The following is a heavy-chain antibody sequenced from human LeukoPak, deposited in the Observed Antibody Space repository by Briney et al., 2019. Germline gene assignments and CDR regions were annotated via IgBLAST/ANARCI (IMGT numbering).Heavy chain of an antibody. CDR2: ISAYSGNT. D-gene: IGHD1-1*01. CDR3: ARGGTNLEY. V-gene: IGHV1-18*01. J-gene: IGHJ4*02. Sequence: ASVKVSCKASGCTFRDYGFNWVRQAPGKGLEWMGWISAYSGNTKYAQDLQGRLTMTTDTSTTTAYMELSSLTSDDTAVYYCARGGTNLEYWGQGTLVTVSS. CDR1: GCTFRDYG.